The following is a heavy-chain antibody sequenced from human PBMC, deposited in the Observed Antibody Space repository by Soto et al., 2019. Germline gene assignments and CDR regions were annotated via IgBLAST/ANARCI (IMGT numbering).Heavy chain of an antibody. Sequence: SLRLSCAASGFTFDDYPIHWVRQAPGKGLEWVSGITWNSGSIGYVASVKGRFTVSRDNAKNSLYLQMNSLRPEDTALYYCASVGGSTVFDLWAQGKMVTVPS. CDR1: GFTFDDYP. V-gene: IGHV3-9*01. CDR3: ASVGGSTVFDL. D-gene: IGHD1-26*01. J-gene: IGHJ3*01. CDR2: ITWNSGSI.